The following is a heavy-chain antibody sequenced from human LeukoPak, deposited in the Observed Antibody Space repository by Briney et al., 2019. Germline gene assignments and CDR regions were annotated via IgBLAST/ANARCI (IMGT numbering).Heavy chain of an antibody. Sequence: GGSLRLSCAASGFTVSNNYMGWVRQAPGKGLEWISYISSRASTIFYADSVKGRFYITRDNAKNSLYLQMNSLRAEDTAVYYCARGRGIQLKYYFDHWGHGTLVTVSS. CDR3: ARGRGIQLKYYFDH. CDR2: ISSRASTI. J-gene: IGHJ4*01. V-gene: IGHV3-11*04. CDR1: GFTVSNNY. D-gene: IGHD5-18*01.